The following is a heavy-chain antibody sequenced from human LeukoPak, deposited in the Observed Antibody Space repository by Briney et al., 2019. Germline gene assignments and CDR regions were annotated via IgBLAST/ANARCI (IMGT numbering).Heavy chain of an antibody. Sequence: SETLSLTCAVYGGSFSGYYWSWIRQPPGKGLEWIGYIYYTGSTYCNPSLKSRVTISVNTSKNQFSLKLSSVTAADTAVYYCARLYYYYYMDVWGKGTTVTISS. CDR3: ARLYYYYYMDV. V-gene: IGHV4-34*01. J-gene: IGHJ6*03. CDR2: IYYTGST. CDR1: GGSFSGYY.